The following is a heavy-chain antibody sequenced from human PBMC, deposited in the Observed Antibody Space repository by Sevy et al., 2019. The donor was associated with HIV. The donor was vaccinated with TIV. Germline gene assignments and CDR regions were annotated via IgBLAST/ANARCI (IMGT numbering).Heavy chain of an antibody. CDR2: ISYDGSNK. Sequence: GGSLRLSCAASGFTFSSYGMHWVRQAPGKGLEWVAVISYDGSNKYYADSVKGRFTISRDNSKNTLYLQMNSLRAEDTAVYYCAKDLGYSSGWEYYYYYYGMDVWGQGTTVTVSS. CDR1: GFTFSSYG. V-gene: IGHV3-30*18. J-gene: IGHJ6*02. CDR3: AKDLGYSSGWEYYYYYYGMDV. D-gene: IGHD6-19*01.